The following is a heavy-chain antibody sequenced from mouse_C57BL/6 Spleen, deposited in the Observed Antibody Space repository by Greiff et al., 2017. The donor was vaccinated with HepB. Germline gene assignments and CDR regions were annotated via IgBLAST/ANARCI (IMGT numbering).Heavy chain of an antibody. CDR2: ISGGGGNT. CDR1: GFTFSSYT. CDR3: ARRKADGYYVRYFDV. Sequence: DVMLVESGGGLVKPGGSLKLSCAASGFTFSSYTMSWVRQTPEKRLEWVATISGGGGNTYYPDSVKGRFTISRDNAKNTLYLQMSSLRSEDTALYYCARRKADGYYVRYFDVWGTGTTVTVSS. V-gene: IGHV5-9*01. D-gene: IGHD2-3*01. J-gene: IGHJ1*03.